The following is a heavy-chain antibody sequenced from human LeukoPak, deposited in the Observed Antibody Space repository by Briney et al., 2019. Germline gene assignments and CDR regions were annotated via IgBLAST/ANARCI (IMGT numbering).Heavy chain of an antibody. D-gene: IGHD3-10*01. CDR2: IYPGDSET. J-gene: IGHJ4*02. CDR3: AKTMVRGVLGASFDY. Sequence: GESLKISCKGSGYSFTTYWIGWVRQMPGKSLEWMGIIYPGDSETRYSPSFQGQVTISVDKSISTAYLQWSSLKASDTAMYYCAKTMVRGVLGASFDYWGQGTLVTVSS. V-gene: IGHV5-51*01. CDR1: GYSFTTYW.